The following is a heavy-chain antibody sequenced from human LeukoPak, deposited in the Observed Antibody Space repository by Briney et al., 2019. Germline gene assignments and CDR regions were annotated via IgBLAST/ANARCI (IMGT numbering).Heavy chain of an antibody. CDR3: AKGGWSLDI. V-gene: IGHV4-59*03. Sequence: PSETLFLTCTVSGGSISGSYWSWIRQSPGEGLEWIGYIYYNGNTDYNPSLRSRLTMSVDTSKNQFSLKLTSVTAADTALYYCAKGGWSLDIWGQGTMVTVSS. CDR1: GGSISGSY. D-gene: IGHD6-19*01. CDR2: IYYNGNT. J-gene: IGHJ3*02.